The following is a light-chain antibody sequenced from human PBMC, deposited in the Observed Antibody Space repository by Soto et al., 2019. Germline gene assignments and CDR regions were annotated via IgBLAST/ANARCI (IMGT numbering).Light chain of an antibody. CDR1: SSDIGAGFD. J-gene: IGLJ1*01. V-gene: IGLV1-40*01. CDR3: HFYENSRTGFSF. CDR2: GNT. Sequence: QLVLTQPPSVSGAPGQRVTISCTGSSSDIGAGFDVHWYQHIPATAPKLLIYGNTNRPSGVPGRFSGSKSGTSASLVIPGLQAEDEADYYCHFYENSRTGFSFFGTGTKATVL.